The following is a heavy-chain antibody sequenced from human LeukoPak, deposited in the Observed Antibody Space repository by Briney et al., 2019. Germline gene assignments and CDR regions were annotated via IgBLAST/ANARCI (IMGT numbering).Heavy chain of an antibody. J-gene: IGHJ4*02. CDR1: GGTFSSYA. V-gene: IGHV1-69*04. Sequence: RASVKVSCKASGGTFSSYAISWVRQAPGQGLEWMGRIIPILGIANYAQKFQGRVTITTDESTSTAYMELSSLRSEDTAVYYCARGPGGYSYGGYYFDYWGQGTLVTVSS. D-gene: IGHD5-18*01. CDR3: ARGPGGYSYGGYYFDY. CDR2: IIPILGIA.